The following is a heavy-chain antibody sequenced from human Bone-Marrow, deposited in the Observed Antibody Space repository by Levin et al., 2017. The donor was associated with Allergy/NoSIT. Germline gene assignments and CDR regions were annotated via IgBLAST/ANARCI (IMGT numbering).Heavy chain of an antibody. D-gene: IGHD2-15*01. CDR2: ISSNGGST. CDR3: AREGYCSGGSCSTGYYYMDV. J-gene: IGHJ6*03. CDR1: GFTFSSYA. V-gene: IGHV3-64*01. Sequence: SCAASGFTFSSYAMHWVRQAPGKGLEYVSAISSNGGSTYYANSVKGRFTISRDNSKNTLYLQMGSLRAEDMAVYFCAREGYCSGGSCSTGYYYMDVWGKGTTVTVSS.